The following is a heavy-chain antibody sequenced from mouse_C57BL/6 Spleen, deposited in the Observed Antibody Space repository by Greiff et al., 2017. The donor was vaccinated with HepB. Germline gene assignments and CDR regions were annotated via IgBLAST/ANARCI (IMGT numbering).Heavy chain of an antibody. D-gene: IGHD1-1*01. Sequence: DVKLQESGGGLVQPGGSLSLSCAASGFTFTDYYMSWVRQPPGKALEWLGFIRNKANGYTTEYSASVKGRFTISRDNSQSILYLQMNALRAEDSATYYCASLNYYGRYFDVWGTGTTVTVSS. CDR3: ASLNYYGRYFDV. J-gene: IGHJ1*03. CDR2: IRNKANGYTT. V-gene: IGHV7-3*01. CDR1: GFTFTDYY.